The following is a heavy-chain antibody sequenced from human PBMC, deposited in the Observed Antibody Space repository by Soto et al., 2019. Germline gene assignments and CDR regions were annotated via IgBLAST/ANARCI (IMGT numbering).Heavy chain of an antibody. Sequence: PGGSLRLSCAASGFTFSSYAMSWVRQAPGKGLEWVSAISGSGGSTYYADSVKGRFTISRDNSKNTLYLQMNSLRAEDTAVYYCAKSPTLTGYYIYYYYYMDFWGKGTTVTVSS. CDR2: ISGSGGST. D-gene: IGHD3-9*01. V-gene: IGHV3-23*01. CDR3: AKSPTLTGYYIYYYYYMDF. CDR1: GFTFSSYA. J-gene: IGHJ6*03.